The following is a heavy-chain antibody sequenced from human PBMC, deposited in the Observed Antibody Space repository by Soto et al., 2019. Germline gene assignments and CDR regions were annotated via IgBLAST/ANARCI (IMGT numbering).Heavy chain of an antibody. CDR2: LKSKTDGGTT. D-gene: IGHD3-9*01. CDR1: GFTFSNAW. V-gene: IGHV3-15*01. Sequence: GGSLRLSCAASGFTFSNAWMSWVRQAPGKGLEWVGRLKSKTDGGTTDYAAPVKGRLTISRDDSKNTLYLQMNSLKTEDTAVYYCRYAGYCGILTGYYPNIWGHGTMVPVSS. J-gene: IGHJ3*02. CDR3: RYAGYCGILTGYYPNI.